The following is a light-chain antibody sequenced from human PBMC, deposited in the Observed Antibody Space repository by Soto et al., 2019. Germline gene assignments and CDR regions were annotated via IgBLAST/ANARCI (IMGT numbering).Light chain of an antibody. CDR2: EDN. V-gene: IGLV2-23*01. J-gene: IGLJ2*01. Sequence: QSVLTQPASVSGSPGQSITISCTGTSSDVGSYNLVSWYQQHPDKAPKLMIYEDNKRPSGISNRISASKSGSTASLTISGLLADDEADYYCCPYAGRGSNVVFGGGTKLTVL. CDR1: SSDVGSYNL. CDR3: CPYAGRGSNVV.